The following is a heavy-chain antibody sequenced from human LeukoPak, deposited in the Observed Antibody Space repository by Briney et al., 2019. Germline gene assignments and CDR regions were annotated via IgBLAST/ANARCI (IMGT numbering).Heavy chain of an antibody. CDR3: ARSYSSGWEVQGVDDY. V-gene: IGHV4-61*02. J-gene: IGHJ4*02. D-gene: IGHD6-19*01. CDR1: GDSISSGDYY. Sequence: SETLSLTCTVSGDSISSGDYYWSWIRQPAGKGLEWIGRISSSGSTNYNPSLKSRVTISVDTSKNQFSLKLSSVTAADTAVYYCARSYSSGWEVQGVDDYWGQGTLVTVSS. CDR2: ISSSGST.